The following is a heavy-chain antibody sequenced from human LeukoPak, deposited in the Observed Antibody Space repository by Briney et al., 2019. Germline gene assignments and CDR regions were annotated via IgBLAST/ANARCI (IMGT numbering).Heavy chain of an antibody. V-gene: IGHV3-30*01. J-gene: IGHJ6*03. CDR2: ISYDGSNK. CDR3: ARDPALSGGYYMDV. CDR1: GFTFGSCA. D-gene: IGHD3-10*01. Sequence: GRSLRLSCAASGFTFGSCAMHWVRQVPGKGLEWVAVISYDGSNKYYADSVKGRFTISRDTSETTLYLQMDSLRAEDTAVYYCARDPALSGGYYMDVWGKGTTVTVSS.